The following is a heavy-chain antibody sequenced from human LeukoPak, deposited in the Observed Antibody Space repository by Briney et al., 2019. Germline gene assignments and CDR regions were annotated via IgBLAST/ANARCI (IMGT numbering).Heavy chain of an antibody. Sequence: PSETLSLTCTVSGVSISSYYWSWIRQPPGKGLEWIGYIYYSGSTNYNPSLKSRVTISVDTSKNQFSLKLRSVTAADTAVYYCARVDPNSSSTLEVFDYWGQGTLVTVSS. D-gene: IGHD6-6*01. V-gene: IGHV4-59*01. CDR3: ARVDPNSSSTLEVFDY. CDR2: IYYSGST. J-gene: IGHJ4*02. CDR1: GVSISSYY.